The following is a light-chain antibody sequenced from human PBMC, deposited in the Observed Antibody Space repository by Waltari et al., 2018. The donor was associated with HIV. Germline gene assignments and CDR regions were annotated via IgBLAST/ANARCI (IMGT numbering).Light chain of an antibody. V-gene: IGKV3-11*01. CDR2: DAS. CDR1: QSVRSF. J-gene: IGKJ4*01. Sequence: EFVLAQSQATLSLSPGERTNLSCRASQSVRSFLAWYQQKAGQAPRLLIYDASNRAPGIPARFSGSGSGTDFTLTISRLEPEDVAVYYCQQRTNWPPGLSFGGGTKVEIK. CDR3: QQRTNWPPGLS.